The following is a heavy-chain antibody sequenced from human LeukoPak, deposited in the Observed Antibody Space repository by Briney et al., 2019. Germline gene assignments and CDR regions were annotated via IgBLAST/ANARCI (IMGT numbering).Heavy chain of an antibody. CDR2: ISGSGDYI. Sequence: GGSLRLSCAASGFTFISYAMSWVRQAPGKGLEWVSTISGSGDYIYYADSVKGRFTISRDNSKNTLYLQMNSLRAEDTAVYYCAKDRNFMVRGVHLIDYWGQGTLVTVSS. D-gene: IGHD3-10*01. V-gene: IGHV3-23*01. J-gene: IGHJ4*02. CDR3: AKDRNFMVRGVHLIDY. CDR1: GFTFISYA.